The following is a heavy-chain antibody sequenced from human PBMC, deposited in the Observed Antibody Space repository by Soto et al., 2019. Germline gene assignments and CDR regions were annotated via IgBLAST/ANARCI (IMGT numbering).Heavy chain of an antibody. Sequence: GASVKVSCKASGGTFSSYAISWVRQAPGQGLEWMGGIIPIFGTANYAQKFQGRVTITADESTSTAYMELSSLRSEDTAVYYCASPYCSGGSCYPFYYFDYWGQGTLVTVSS. J-gene: IGHJ4*02. CDR2: IIPIFGTA. CDR1: GGTFSSYA. CDR3: ASPYCSGGSCYPFYYFDY. V-gene: IGHV1-69*13. D-gene: IGHD2-15*01.